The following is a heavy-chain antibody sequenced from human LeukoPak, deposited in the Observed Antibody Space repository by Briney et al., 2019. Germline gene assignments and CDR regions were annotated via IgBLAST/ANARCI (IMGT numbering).Heavy chain of an antibody. CDR2: INSEGTST. J-gene: IGHJ2*01. CDR1: GFTFSSYW. CDR3: VRDVAGYFDL. D-gene: IGHD2-21*01. V-gene: IGHV3-74*01. Sequence: PGGSRRLSCAASGFTFSSYWMHWVRQAPGKGLVWVSRINSEGTSTSYADSVKGRFTISRDNAKNTVYLQMNSLRAEDTAVYYCVRDVAGYFDLWGRDNMVTVSS.